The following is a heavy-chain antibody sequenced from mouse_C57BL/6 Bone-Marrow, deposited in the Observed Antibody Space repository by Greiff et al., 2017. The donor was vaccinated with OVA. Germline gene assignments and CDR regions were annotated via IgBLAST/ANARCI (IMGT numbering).Heavy chain of an antibody. CDR1: GFTFSSYG. CDR2: ISSGGSYT. CDR3: ARPQGLDAY. V-gene: IGHV5-6*01. Sequence: EVQGVESGGDLVKPGGSLKLSCAASGFTFSSYGMSWVRQTPDKRLEWVATISSGGSYTYYPDSVKGRFTISRDNAKNTLYLQMRSLKSEDTAMYYCARPQGLDAYWAQGTLVTVSA. J-gene: IGHJ3*01. D-gene: IGHD3-3*01.